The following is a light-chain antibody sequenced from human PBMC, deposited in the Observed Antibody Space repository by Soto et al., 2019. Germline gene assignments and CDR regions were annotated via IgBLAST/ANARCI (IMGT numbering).Light chain of an antibody. Sequence: ETVLTQSPATLSLSPGERATLSCRASQSVSSYLAWYQQKPGQAPRLLIYDASNRATGIPARFSGSGSGTDFTLTISSLEPADSAVYYCQQYDVWPALTFGGGTKVDIK. CDR2: DAS. J-gene: IGKJ4*01. V-gene: IGKV3-11*01. CDR3: QQYDVWPALT. CDR1: QSVSSY.